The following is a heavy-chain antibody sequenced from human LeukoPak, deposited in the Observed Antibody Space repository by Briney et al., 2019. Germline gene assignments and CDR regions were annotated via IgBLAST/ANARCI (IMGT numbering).Heavy chain of an antibody. Sequence: PGGSLRLSCAASGFTFNNYAMSWVRQAPGKGLEWVSTISGSGGSTYYADSVKGRFTISRDNSKNTLYLQMSSLRAEDTAVYYCARRSYYDSTGYPFDYWGQGTLVTVSS. D-gene: IGHD3-22*01. CDR1: GFTFNNYA. J-gene: IGHJ4*02. V-gene: IGHV3-23*01. CDR3: ARRSYYDSTGYPFDY. CDR2: ISGSGGST.